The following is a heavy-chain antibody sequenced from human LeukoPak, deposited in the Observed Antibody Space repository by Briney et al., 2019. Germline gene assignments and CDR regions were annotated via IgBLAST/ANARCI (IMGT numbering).Heavy chain of an antibody. CDR3: AKDLTVAGTEASYYFDY. Sequence: GGSLRLSCAASGFTFSSYAMSWVRQAPGKGLKWVSTINDNGDGTYYADSVKGRFTISRDNSYNTVSLQMNSLRAEDTAVYYCAKDLTVAGTEASYYFDYWGQGTLVTVSS. D-gene: IGHD6-19*01. CDR1: GFTFSSYA. CDR2: INDNGDGT. J-gene: IGHJ4*02. V-gene: IGHV3-23*01.